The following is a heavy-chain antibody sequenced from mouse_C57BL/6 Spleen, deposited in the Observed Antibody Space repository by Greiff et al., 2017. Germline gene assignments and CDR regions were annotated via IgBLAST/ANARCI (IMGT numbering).Heavy chain of an antibody. D-gene: IGHD2-4*01. CDR1: GFSLTSYG. CDR2: IWSGGST. V-gene: IGHV2-2*01. Sequence: VQGVASGPGLVQPSQSLSITCTVSGFSLTSYGLHWVRPSPGKGLEWLGVIWSGGSTDSNAPFISRLSISKDKSKSQVFFKMNSLQADDTAIYYCARNSRIYYDYGLYAMDYWGQGTSVTVSS. J-gene: IGHJ4*01. CDR3: ARNSRIYYDYGLYAMDY.